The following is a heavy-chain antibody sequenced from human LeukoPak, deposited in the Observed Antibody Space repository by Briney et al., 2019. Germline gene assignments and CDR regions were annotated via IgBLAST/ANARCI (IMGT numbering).Heavy chain of an antibody. CDR2: INPKSGVT. CDR3: ASPKDRTIGTRPLDY. J-gene: IGHJ4*02. V-gene: IGHV1-2*02. CDR1: GYTFIDFH. D-gene: IGHD6-6*01. Sequence: ASVKVSCKASGYTFIDFHMHWVRRAPGQGLEWMGWINPKSGVTNYAQKFQGRVTLTRDTSISTAYMDLSRLTSNDTAVYYCASPKDRTIGTRPLDYWGQGTLVTVSS.